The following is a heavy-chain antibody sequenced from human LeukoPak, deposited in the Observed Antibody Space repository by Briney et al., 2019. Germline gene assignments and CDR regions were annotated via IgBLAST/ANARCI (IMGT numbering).Heavy chain of an antibody. D-gene: IGHD6-19*01. CDR3: ARHRTSGWGLDY. CDR1: GGSISSYY. CDR2: IYNSGST. Sequence: SETLSLTCRVSGGSISSYYWTWIRQPPGKGLEWIGYIYNSGSTDYNPSLKSRGTISVDTSKNQFSLKLSSVTAADTAVYYCARHRTSGWGLDYWGQGTLVTVSS. J-gene: IGHJ4*02. V-gene: IGHV4-59*08.